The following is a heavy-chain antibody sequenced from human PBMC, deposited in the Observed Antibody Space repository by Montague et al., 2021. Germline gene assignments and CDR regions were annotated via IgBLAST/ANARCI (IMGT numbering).Heavy chain of an antibody. D-gene: IGHD2-2*01. CDR3: ARQRVIVVTPAAFFDY. V-gene: IGHV4-31*03. Sequence: TLSLTCTVPGASINSGGYYWSWIRQLPGEGLEENGSIYYTGSTYPNPSLKSRVTISVDTSKSQFSLNLISVTAADTAVYYCARQRVIVVTPAAFFDYWGQGTLVTVSS. J-gene: IGHJ4*02. CDR1: GASINSGGYY. CDR2: IYYTGST.